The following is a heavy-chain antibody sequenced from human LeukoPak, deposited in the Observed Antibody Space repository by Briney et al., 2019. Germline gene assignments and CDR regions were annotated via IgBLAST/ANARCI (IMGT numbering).Heavy chain of an antibody. J-gene: IGHJ6*02. CDR1: GYSFTSYW. CDR2: IYPGDSDT. CDR3: ARIYGSGSYFATDYYYGMDV. Sequence: GESLKISCKGSGYSFTSYWIGWVRQMPGKGLEWMGIIYPGDSDTRYSPSFQGQVTISADTSISTAYRHWSSLKASVSVMYYCARIYGSGSYFATDYYYGMDVWGQGTTVTVSS. V-gene: IGHV5-51*01. D-gene: IGHD3-10*01.